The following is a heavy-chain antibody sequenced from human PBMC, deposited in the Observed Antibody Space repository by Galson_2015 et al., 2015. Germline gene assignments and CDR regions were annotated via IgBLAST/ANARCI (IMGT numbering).Heavy chain of an antibody. D-gene: IGHD2-2*01. CDR2: IYPGDSDT. V-gene: IGHV5-51*01. CDR3: ARHLVVVPAAIQLDY. CDR1: GYTFTISW. J-gene: IGHJ4*02. Sequence: QSGAEVTKPGESLQISCTGSGYTFTISWVGWVRQMPGKGLEWLGIIYPGDSDTRYSPSFQGQVTISADKSISTAYLQWSSLKASDTAMYYCARHLVVVPAAIQLDYWGQGTLVTVSS.